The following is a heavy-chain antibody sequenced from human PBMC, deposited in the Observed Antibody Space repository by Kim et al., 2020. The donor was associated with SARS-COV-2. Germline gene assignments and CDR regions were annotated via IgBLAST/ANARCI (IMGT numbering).Heavy chain of an antibody. CDR3: AKEVGVEPAATGLDV. CDR2: ISWNSGTI. CDR1: GFTFGDYA. V-gene: IGHV3-9*01. D-gene: IGHD2-2*01. J-gene: IGHJ6*04. Sequence: GGSLRLSCAASGFTFGDYAMHWVRQAPGKGPEWVSGISWNSGTIGYADSVRGRFTISRDSAKNSVYLQMNSLRAEDTALYYCAKEVGVEPAATGLDVWGKGTTVTVSS.